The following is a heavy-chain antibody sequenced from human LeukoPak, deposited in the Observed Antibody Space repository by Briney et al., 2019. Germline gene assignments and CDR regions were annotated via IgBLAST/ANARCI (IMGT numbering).Heavy chain of an antibody. CDR2: INQDGTDE. D-gene: IGHD2-8*01. CDR3: ARDRRPTVYGGLNK. J-gene: IGHJ4*02. CDR1: GGSISSYY. V-gene: IGHV3-7*01. Sequence: ETLSLTCTVSGGSISSYYWSWVRQAPGKGLEWVANINQDGTDEYYVDSVKGRFTISRDNVKNSLHLQMNTLSAEDTAVYYCARDRRPTVYGGLNKWGQGTLVTVSS.